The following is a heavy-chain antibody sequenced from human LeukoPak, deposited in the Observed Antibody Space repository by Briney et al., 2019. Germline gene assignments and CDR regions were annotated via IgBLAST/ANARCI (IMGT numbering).Heavy chain of an antibody. CDR3: ARHEGLLCFGELLSYFDY. CDR1: GGSISSSSYY. CDR2: IYYSGST. V-gene: IGHV4-39*01. Sequence: SETLSLTCTVSGGSISSSSYYWGWIRQPPGKGLEWIGSIYYSGSTYYNPSLKSRVTISVDTSKNQFSLKLSSVTAADTAVYYCARHEGLLCFGELLSYFDYWGQGTLVTVSS. J-gene: IGHJ4*02. D-gene: IGHD3-10*01.